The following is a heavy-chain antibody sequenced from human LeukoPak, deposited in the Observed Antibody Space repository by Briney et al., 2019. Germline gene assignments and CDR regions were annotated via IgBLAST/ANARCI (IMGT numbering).Heavy chain of an antibody. D-gene: IGHD1-14*01. J-gene: IGHJ3*01. CDR2: IKHSGGT. Sequence: PSETLSLTCTVSGASIASSDYYWGWIRQPPGRGLEWIGSIKHSGGTDYNPSLKGRVTVSMDTSKNQFSLKVNSVTAAETAMYYCARFQVGTIQNAWGQGTMVTVSS. CDR3: ARFQVGTIQNA. V-gene: IGHV4-39*01. CDR1: GASIASSDYY.